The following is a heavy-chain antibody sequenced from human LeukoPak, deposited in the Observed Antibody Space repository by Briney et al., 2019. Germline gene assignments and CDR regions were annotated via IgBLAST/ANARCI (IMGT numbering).Heavy chain of an antibody. V-gene: IGHV3-30*18. CDR3: AKDGFCSSTSCYPNHFNS. CDR1: GFTFSHYA. Sequence: GGSLRLSCAASGFTFSHYAMHWFRQAPGKGLDWLALISNDGSFKLYADSVKGRFTISRDDSKNTLDLQLSSRRAEDTAVYYCAKDGFCSSTSCYPNHFNSWGQGTLVTVSS. CDR2: ISNDGSFK. J-gene: IGHJ4*02. D-gene: IGHD2-2*03.